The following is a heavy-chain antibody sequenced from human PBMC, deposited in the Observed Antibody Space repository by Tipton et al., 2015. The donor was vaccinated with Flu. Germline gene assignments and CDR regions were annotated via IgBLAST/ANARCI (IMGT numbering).Heavy chain of an antibody. CDR3: AQHYYDSPHAFDI. CDR2: IYSGGST. V-gene: IGHV3-53*01. Sequence: MQLVQSGGGLIQPGGSLRLSCAASGFTVSSNYMSWVRQAPGKGLEWVSVIYSGGSTYYADSVKGRFTISRDNSKNTLYLQMNSLRAEDTAVYYCAQHYYDSPHAFDIWGQGTMVTVSS. CDR1: GFTVSSNY. D-gene: IGHD3-22*01. J-gene: IGHJ3*02.